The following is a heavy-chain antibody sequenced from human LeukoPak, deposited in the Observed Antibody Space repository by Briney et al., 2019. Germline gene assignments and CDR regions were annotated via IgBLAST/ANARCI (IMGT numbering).Heavy chain of an antibody. Sequence: TRAPNDPVSDVSITTYYWTEIGPPPNNAKQWIGFIYSSGNTNYNPSLKSRVTISVDTSKNQFYLKLSYVTAADTAVCYCARAYTSWSFDYWGQGTLVTVSS. CDR2: IYSSGNT. CDR1: DVSITTYY. D-gene: IGHD2-21*01. V-gene: IGHV4-59*07. CDR3: ARAYTSWSFDY. J-gene: IGHJ4*02.